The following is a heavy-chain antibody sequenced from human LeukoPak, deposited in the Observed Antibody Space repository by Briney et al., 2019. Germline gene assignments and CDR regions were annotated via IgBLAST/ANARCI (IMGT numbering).Heavy chain of an antibody. V-gene: IGHV4-39*07. D-gene: IGHD6-13*01. CDR1: GGSISSSSYY. CDR3: ARVGGSSSWYGRGAFDI. CDR2: IYYSGST. Sequence: SETLSLTCTVSGGSISSSSYYWGWIRQPPGKGLEWIGSIYYSGSTYYNPSLKSRVTISVDTSKNHFSLKLSSVTAADTAVYYCARVGGSSSWYGRGAFDIWGQGTMVTVSS. J-gene: IGHJ3*02.